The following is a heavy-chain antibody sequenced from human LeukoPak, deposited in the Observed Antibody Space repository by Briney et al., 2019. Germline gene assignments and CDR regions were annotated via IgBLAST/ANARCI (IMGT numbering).Heavy chain of an antibody. J-gene: IGHJ4*02. CDR2: INPNSGNT. CDR1: GYTFTGYY. Sequence: ASVKVSCKASGYTFTGYYMHWVRQAPGQGLEWMGWINPNSGNTGYAQKFQGRVTMTRNTSISTAYMELSSLRSEDTAVYYCARGAPRELLVPRVDYWGQGTLVTVSS. CDR3: ARGAPRELLVPRVDY. D-gene: IGHD1-26*01. V-gene: IGHV1-8*02.